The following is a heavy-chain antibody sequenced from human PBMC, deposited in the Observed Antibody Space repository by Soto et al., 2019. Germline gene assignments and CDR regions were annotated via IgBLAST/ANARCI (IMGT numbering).Heavy chain of an antibody. CDR1: GFTFSSYA. V-gene: IGHV3-48*02. CDR2: ISGSSSTI. Sequence: PGGSLRLSCAASGFTFSSYAMSWVRQAPGKGLEWVSAISGSSSTIYYADSVKGRFTISRDNAKNSLYLQMNSLRDEDTAVYYCARDLYSANWFDPWGQGTLVTVSS. CDR3: ARDLYSANWFDP. J-gene: IGHJ5*02. D-gene: IGHD6-13*01.